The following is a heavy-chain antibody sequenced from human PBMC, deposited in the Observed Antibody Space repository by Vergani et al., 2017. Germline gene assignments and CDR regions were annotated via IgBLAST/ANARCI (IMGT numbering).Heavy chain of an antibody. Sequence: QVQLQESGPGLVKPSQTLSLTCTVSVGSISSGDYYWSCIRQPPGKVPEWIGYTYYSGSTYSNPPLKSRVTISVDTSKNQFSLKLSSVPAADTAVYYYAREREGMTAVTRWFDPWSQGTLVTVYS. CDR1: VGSISSGDYY. CDR3: AREREGMTAVTRWFDP. V-gene: IGHV4-30-4*01. CDR2: TYYSGST. J-gene: IGHJ5*02. D-gene: IGHD4-17*01.